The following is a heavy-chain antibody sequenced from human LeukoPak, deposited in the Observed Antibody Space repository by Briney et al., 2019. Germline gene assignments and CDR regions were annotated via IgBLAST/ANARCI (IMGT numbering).Heavy chain of an antibody. Sequence: SVKVSCKASGCTFSSYAISWVRQAPGQGLEWMGVIIPIFGTANYAQKFQGRVTITADESTSTAYMELSSLRSEDTAVYYCARDPDYGEHDQGWFDPWGQGTLVTVSS. CDR3: ARDPDYGEHDQGWFDP. CDR2: IIPIFGTA. D-gene: IGHD4-17*01. CDR1: GCTFSSYA. V-gene: IGHV1-69*13. J-gene: IGHJ5*02.